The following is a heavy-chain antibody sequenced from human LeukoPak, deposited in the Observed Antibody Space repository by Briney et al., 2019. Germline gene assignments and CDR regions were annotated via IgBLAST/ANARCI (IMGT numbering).Heavy chain of an antibody. CDR1: GYTFTGYY. CDR3: ARDPGSRVGKLPYFDY. J-gene: IGHJ4*02. D-gene: IGHD3-16*01. Sequence: ASVTVSCKASGYTFTGYYMHWVRQAPGQGLEWMGWINPNSGGTNYAQKFQGRVTMTRDTSISTAYMELSRLRSDDTAVYYCARDPGSRVGKLPYFDYWGQGTLVTVSS. CDR2: INPNSGGT. V-gene: IGHV1-2*02.